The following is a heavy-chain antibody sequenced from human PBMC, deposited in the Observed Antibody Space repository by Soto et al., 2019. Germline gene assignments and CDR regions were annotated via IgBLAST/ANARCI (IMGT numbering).Heavy chain of an antibody. D-gene: IGHD3-10*01. J-gene: IGHJ6*02. CDR1: GSYIRTYY. Sequence: SETLSLTCHVSGSYIRTYYWSWIRQPDGKGLEWIGRIYTSGITNYNHSLKSRVTMTLDTSKNQFYLKLSSVPAEDTAVYYCATAVRGVMTGGMEVWVQGTRVT. CDR3: ATAVRGVMTGGMEV. CDR2: IYTSGIT. V-gene: IGHV4-4*07.